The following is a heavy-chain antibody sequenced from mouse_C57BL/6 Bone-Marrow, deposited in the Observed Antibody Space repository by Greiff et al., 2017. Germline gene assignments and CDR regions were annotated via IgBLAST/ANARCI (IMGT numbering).Heavy chain of an antibody. Sequence: QVQLQQSGAELARPGASVKLSCKASGYTFTSYGISWVKQRTGQGLEWIGEIYPRSGNPYYNEKFKGKATLTADKSSSTAYMELHILTSEDAAVYFCARYYYGLHYFDYWGQGTTLTVSS. D-gene: IGHD1-1*01. CDR1: GYTFTSYG. CDR2: IYPRSGNP. V-gene: IGHV1-81*01. CDR3: ARYYYGLHYFDY. J-gene: IGHJ2*01.